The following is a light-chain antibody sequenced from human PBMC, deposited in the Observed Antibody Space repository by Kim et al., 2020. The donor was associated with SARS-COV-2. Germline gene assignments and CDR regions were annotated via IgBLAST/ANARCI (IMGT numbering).Light chain of an antibody. J-gene: IGKJ1*01. V-gene: IGKV1-5*03. CDR2: QAS. CDR3: QQYHSSPWT. CDR1: QSIGRW. Sequence: ASVGDKVTITCRASQSIGRWLAWYHQKPGETPKLLIYQASKLESDVPSRFSGSTSGTEFTLTINSLQPDDFATYYCQQYHSSPWTFGLGTKVEIK.